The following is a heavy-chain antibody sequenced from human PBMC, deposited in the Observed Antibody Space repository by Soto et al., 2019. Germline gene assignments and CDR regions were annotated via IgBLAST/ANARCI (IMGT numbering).Heavy chain of an antibody. Sequence: PGESLKISCKGSGYSFTSYWISWVRQMPVKGLEWMGRIDPSDSYTNYSPSFQGHVTISADKSISTAYLQWSSLKASDTAMYYCARLVRGVIITEVLVRGQRTPVTVSS. CDR1: GYSFTSYW. V-gene: IGHV5-10-1*01. CDR3: ARLVRGVIITEVLV. J-gene: IGHJ4*02. CDR2: IDPSDSYT. D-gene: IGHD3-10*01.